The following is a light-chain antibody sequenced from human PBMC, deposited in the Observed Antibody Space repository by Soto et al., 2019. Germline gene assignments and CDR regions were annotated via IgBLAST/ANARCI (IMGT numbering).Light chain of an antibody. CDR3: QSYDTNIVV. J-gene: IGLJ2*01. CDR2: EDN. V-gene: IGLV6-57*02. CDR1: SGSIASNY. Sequence: FMLTQPHSVSESPGKTVTISCTGSSGSIASNYVQWYRQRPGSAPTTVIYEDNRRPSGVPDRFSGSIDSSSNSASLTISGLKTEDEADYYCQSYDTNIVVFGGGTKLTVL.